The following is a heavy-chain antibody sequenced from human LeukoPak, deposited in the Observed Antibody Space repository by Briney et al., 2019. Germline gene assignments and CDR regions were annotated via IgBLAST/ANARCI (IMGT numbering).Heavy chain of an antibody. J-gene: IGHJ6*02. CDR3: ARGDYYDSSGYYYAPLDGMDV. D-gene: IGHD3-22*01. CDR2: INPNSGGT. CDR1: GYTFTGYY. Sequence: ASVKVSCKASGYTFTGYYMHWVRQAPGQGLEWMGWINPNSGGTNYAQKFQGRVTMTRDTSISTAYMELSRLRPDDTAVYYCARGDYYDSSGYYYAPLDGMDVWGQGTTVTVSS. V-gene: IGHV1-2*02.